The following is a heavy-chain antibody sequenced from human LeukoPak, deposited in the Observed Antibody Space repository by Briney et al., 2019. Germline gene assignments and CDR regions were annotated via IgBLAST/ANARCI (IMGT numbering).Heavy chain of an antibody. Sequence: SETQSLTCAVYGGSFSGYYWSWIRQPPGKGLEWIGEINHSGSTNYNPSLKSRVTISVDTSKNQFSLKLSSVTAADTAVYYCARGGSDIVVVPAASTINYYYYMDVWGKGTTVTVSS. CDR1: GGSFSGYY. CDR2: INHSGST. CDR3: ARGGSDIVVVPAASTINYYYYMDV. D-gene: IGHD2-2*01. J-gene: IGHJ6*03. V-gene: IGHV4-34*01.